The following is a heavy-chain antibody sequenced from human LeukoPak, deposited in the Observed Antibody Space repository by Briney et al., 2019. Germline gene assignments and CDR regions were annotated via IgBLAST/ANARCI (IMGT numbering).Heavy chain of an antibody. J-gene: IGHJ5*02. D-gene: IGHD2/OR15-2a*01. CDR1: GGSISSYY. Sequence: PSETLSLTCTVSGGSISSYYWSWIRQPPGKGLEWIGYIYYSGSTNYNPSLKSRVTISVDTSKNQFPLKLSSVTAADTAVYYCARHVLRRAPRFDPWGQGTLVTVSS. V-gene: IGHV4-59*08. CDR3: ARHVLRRAPRFDP. CDR2: IYYSGST.